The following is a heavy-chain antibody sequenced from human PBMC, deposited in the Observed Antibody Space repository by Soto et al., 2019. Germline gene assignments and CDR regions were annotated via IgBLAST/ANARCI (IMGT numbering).Heavy chain of an antibody. J-gene: IGHJ4*02. CDR1: GGSISSGDYY. Sequence: LSLTCTVSGGSISSGDYYWSWIRQPPGKGLEWIGYIYYSGSTYYNPSLKSRVTISVDTSKNQFSLKLSSVTAADTAVYYCARAEGDFDWLLPYYFDYWGQGTLVTVSS. D-gene: IGHD3-9*01. V-gene: IGHV4-30-4*01. CDR3: ARAEGDFDWLLPYYFDY. CDR2: IYYSGST.